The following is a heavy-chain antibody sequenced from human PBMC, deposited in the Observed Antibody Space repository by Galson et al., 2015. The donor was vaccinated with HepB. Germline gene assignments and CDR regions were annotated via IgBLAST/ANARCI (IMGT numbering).Heavy chain of an antibody. V-gene: IGHV1-69*13. CDR1: GGTFSSYT. J-gene: IGHJ6*02. CDR2: IIPIFGTA. D-gene: IGHD2-2*01. CDR3: ARDQDKVGGLVVVPADYYYGMDV. Sequence: SVKVSCKASGGTFSSYTISWVRQAPGQGLEWMGGIIPIFGTANYAQKFQGRVTITADESTSTAYMELRSLRSDDTAVYYCARDQDKVGGLVVVPADYYYGMDVWGQGTTVTVSS.